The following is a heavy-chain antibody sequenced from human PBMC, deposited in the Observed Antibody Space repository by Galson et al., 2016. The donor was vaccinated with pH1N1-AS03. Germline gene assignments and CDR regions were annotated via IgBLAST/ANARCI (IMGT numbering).Heavy chain of an antibody. V-gene: IGHV1-2*02. Sequence: SVKVSCKASGYTFTEYYMYWVRQAPGRGLEWMGWINPSSGGTKSAQKFQGRVTMTRDTSINTAYMELSSLRSDDTAVYYCARGDYFGSGTYKPYYAMDVWGQGATVTVSS. CDR1: GYTFTEYY. J-gene: IGHJ6*02. D-gene: IGHD3-10*01. CDR2: INPSSGGT. CDR3: ARGDYFGSGTYKPYYAMDV.